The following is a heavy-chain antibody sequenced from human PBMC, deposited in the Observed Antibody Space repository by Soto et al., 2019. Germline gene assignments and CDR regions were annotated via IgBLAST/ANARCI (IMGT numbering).Heavy chain of an antibody. CDR2: TTDDGGRT. Sequence: EVQLLESGGGLVEPGGSLRLSCTASGFNFSSYAMTWVRQAPGKGLEWVSSTTDDGGRTFYADSVKGRFTISRDNSNNGRYLERNSLRAEDPGLYYCAKGGGFGTGAYYNVAYWGQGTLVTVSS. J-gene: IGHJ4*02. CDR3: AKGGGFGTGAYYNVAY. V-gene: IGHV3-23*01. D-gene: IGHD3-10*01. CDR1: GFNFSSYA.